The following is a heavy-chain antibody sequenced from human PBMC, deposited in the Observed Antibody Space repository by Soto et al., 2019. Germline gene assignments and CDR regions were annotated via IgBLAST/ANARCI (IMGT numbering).Heavy chain of an antibody. D-gene: IGHD2-15*01. V-gene: IGHV4-39*01. CDR2: IYYSGST. CDR1: GGSISSSSYY. Sequence: QLQLQESGPGLVKPSETLSLTCTVSGGSISSSSYYWGWIRQPPGKGLEWIGSIYYSGSTYYNPSLKSRVPRHVDTWQLQAALILRSVAPAYTSVYYCASFMGGNLDYWGQGTLVTVSS. J-gene: IGHJ4*02. CDR3: ASFMGGNLDY.